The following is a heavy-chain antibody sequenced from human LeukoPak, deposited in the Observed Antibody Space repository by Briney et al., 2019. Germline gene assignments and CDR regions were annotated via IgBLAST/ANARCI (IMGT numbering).Heavy chain of an antibody. Sequence: SETLSLTCTVSGGSINPYYWSWIRQSPGKGLEWIGYMSYSGSTNYNPSLKSRVTISVDTSKNQFSLKLNSVTAADTAVYYCARETSQKGAHYMDVWGKGTTVTISS. J-gene: IGHJ6*03. V-gene: IGHV4-59*01. D-gene: IGHD3-16*01. CDR2: MSYSGST. CDR3: ARETSQKGAHYMDV. CDR1: GGSINPYY.